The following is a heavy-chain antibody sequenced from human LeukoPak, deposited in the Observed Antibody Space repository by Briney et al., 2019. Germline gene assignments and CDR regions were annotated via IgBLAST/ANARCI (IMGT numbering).Heavy chain of an antibody. J-gene: IGHJ4*02. V-gene: IGHV3-21*01. CDR3: ARDPHLSGWSDY. CDR2: ISSQSTYI. CDR1: GFTFSSYS. Sequence: GGSLRLSCAASGFTFSSYSMSWVRQAPGKGLEWVSSISSQSTYIYSADSLKGRFAISRDNAKNSLYLQMNSLRAEDTALYYCARDPHLSGWSDYWGQGTLVTVSS. D-gene: IGHD6-19*01.